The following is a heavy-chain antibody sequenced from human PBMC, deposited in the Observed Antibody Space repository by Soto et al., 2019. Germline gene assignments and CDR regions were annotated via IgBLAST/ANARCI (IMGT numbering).Heavy chain of an antibody. CDR2: ISSSSSYI. V-gene: IGHV3-21*01. Sequence: GGSLRLSCAASGFTFSSYSMNWVRQAPGKGLEWVSSISSSSSYIYYADSVKGRFTISRDNAKNSLYLQMNSLRAEDTAVYYCARNGGDNYDFWSGYYYYMDVWGKGTTVTVSS. J-gene: IGHJ6*03. D-gene: IGHD3-3*01. CDR1: GFTFSSYS. CDR3: ARNGGDNYDFWSGYYYYMDV.